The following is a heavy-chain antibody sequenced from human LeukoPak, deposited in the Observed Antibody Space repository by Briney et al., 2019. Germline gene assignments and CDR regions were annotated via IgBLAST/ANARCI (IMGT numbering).Heavy chain of an antibody. D-gene: IGHD5-18*01. CDR3: AKAMAGGYNYGPFDN. CDR2: ISAIGDI. V-gene: IGHV3-23*01. Sequence: GGSLRLSCAASGFTFNLYGTSWVRQAPGKGLEWVSVISAIGDIYYADSVKGRLTISRDNSKNMLYLQMNSLRAEDTAVYYCAKAMAGGYNYGPFDNWGLGALVTVSS. J-gene: IGHJ4*02. CDR1: GFTFNLYG.